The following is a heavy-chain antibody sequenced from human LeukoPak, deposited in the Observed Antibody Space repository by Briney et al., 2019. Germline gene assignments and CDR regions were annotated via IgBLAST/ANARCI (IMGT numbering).Heavy chain of an antibody. CDR3: TRGRRPNIAAAGNAFDI. J-gene: IGHJ3*02. D-gene: IGHD6-13*01. Sequence: GSLRLSCTGSGFTFGDYAMNWVRQAPGKGLEWVGLIRSKAYGGAAEYAASVKGRFAISRDDSKSIAYLQMNSLKTEDTAVYYCTRGRRPNIAAAGNAFDIWGQGTMVTVSS. CDR1: GFTFGDYA. CDR2: IRSKAYGGAA. V-gene: IGHV3-49*04.